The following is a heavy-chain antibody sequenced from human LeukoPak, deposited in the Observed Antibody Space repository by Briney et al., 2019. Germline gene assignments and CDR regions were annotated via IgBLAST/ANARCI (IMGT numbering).Heavy chain of an antibody. V-gene: IGHV1-18*01. Sequence: ASVKVSCKASGYTFTSYDINWVRQATGQGLEWMGWISAYNGNTNYAQKLQGRVTMTTDTSTSTAYMELRSLRSDDTAVYYCARDRVVRGVRLFDYWGQGTLVTVSS. D-gene: IGHD3-10*01. J-gene: IGHJ4*02. CDR3: ARDRVVRGVRLFDY. CDR1: GYTFTSYD. CDR2: ISAYNGNT.